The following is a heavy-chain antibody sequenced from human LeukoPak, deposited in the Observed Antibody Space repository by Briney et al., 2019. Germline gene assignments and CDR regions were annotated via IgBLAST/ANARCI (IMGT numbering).Heavy chain of an antibody. CDR2: INHSGST. J-gene: IGHJ2*01. CDR3: AKLITIFGVVAWYFDL. V-gene: IGHV4-34*01. Sequence: PSETLSLTSAVYGGSFSGYYWSWIRQPPGKGLEWIGEINHSGSTNYNPSLKSRVTISVDTSKNQFSLKLSSVTAADTAVYYCAKLITIFGVVAWYFDLWGRGTLVTVSS. D-gene: IGHD3-3*01. CDR1: GGSFSGYY.